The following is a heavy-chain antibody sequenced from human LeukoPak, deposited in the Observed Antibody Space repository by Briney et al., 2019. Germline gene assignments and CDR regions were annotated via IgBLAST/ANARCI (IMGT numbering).Heavy chain of an antibody. D-gene: IGHD3-10*01. CDR1: VFTFSDYY. J-gene: IGHJ6*02. CDR3: ARARVREYYYGMDV. CDR2: IKQDGSEK. V-gene: IGHV3-7*01. Sequence: GGSLRLSCAASVFTFSDYYMSWVRQAPGKGLEWVANIKQDGSEKYYVDSVKGRFTISRDNAKNSLYLQMNSLRAEDTAVYYCARARVREYYYGMDVWGQGTTVTVSS.